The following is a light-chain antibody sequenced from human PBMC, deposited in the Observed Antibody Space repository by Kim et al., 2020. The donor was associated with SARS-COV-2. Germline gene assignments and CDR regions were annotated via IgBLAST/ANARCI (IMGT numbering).Light chain of an antibody. CDR3: NSRDNSGDHVV. J-gene: IGLJ2*01. CDR2: GKN. CDR1: SLRTYY. V-gene: IGLV3-19*01. Sequence: ALGQTVRITCQGDSLRTYYATWYQQRPGQAPRVVIYGKNNRPSGIPDRFSGSSSGNTASLTVTGAQAVDEADYYCNSRDNSGDHVVFGGGTKLTVL.